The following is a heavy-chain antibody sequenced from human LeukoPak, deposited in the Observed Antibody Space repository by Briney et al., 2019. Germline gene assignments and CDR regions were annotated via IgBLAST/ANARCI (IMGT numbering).Heavy chain of an antibody. Sequence: SETLSLTCAVSGYSISSGYYWGWVRQSPGKGLEWIGNTYHSGTSYYNPSLKSRVTISVDTSKNQFSLTLSSMTAADTALYYCARKYGSNAGYFDYWGQGALVTVSS. CDR3: ARKYGSNAGYFDY. V-gene: IGHV4-38-2*01. J-gene: IGHJ4*02. D-gene: IGHD4-23*01. CDR1: GYSISSGYY. CDR2: TYHSGTS.